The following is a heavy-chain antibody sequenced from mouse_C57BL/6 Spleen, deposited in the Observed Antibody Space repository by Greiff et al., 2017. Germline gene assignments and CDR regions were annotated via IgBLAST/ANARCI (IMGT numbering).Heavy chain of an antibody. Sequence: EVQRVESGGGLVKPGGSLKLSCAASGFTFSDYGMHWVRQAPEKGLEWVAYISSGSSTIYYADTVKGRITISRDNAKNTLFLQMTSLRSEDTAMYYCARDYGGAMDYWGQGTSVTVSS. D-gene: IGHD2-4*01. V-gene: IGHV5-17*01. J-gene: IGHJ4*01. CDR1: GFTFSDYG. CDR2: ISSGSSTI. CDR3: ARDYGGAMDY.